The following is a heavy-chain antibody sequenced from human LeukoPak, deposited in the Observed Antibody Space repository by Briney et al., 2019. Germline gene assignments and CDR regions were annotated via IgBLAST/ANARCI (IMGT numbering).Heavy chain of an antibody. CDR3: AKGTYFYDSADYCDY. CDR2: LSGSGGNT. CDR1: GFTFSSYA. Sequence: GGSLRLSCAASGFTFSSYAMSWVRQAPGKGLEWVSTLSGSGGNTYYADSVKGRVTISRDNSKNTLYLQMNSLRAEDTAVYHCAKGTYFYDSADYCDYSGHGTLVTVSS. D-gene: IGHD3-22*01. V-gene: IGHV3-23*01. J-gene: IGHJ4*01.